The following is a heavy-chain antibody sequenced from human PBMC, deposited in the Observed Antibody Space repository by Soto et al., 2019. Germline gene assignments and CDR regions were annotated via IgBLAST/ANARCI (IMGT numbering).Heavy chain of an antibody. CDR1: GYTFTSYD. D-gene: IGHD2-15*01. J-gene: IGHJ4*02. CDR2: MNPNSGNT. CDR3: VKQAHGLDGVAFDY. Sequence: GASVKVSCKASGYTFTSYDINWVRQATGQGLEWMGWMNPNSGNTGYAQKFQGRVTMTRNTSISTAYMELSSLRSEDTAVYYCVKQAHGLDGVAFDYWGQGTQVTVSS. V-gene: IGHV1-8*01.